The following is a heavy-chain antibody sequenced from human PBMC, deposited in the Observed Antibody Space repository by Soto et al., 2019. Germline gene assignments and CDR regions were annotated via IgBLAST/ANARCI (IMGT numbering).Heavy chain of an antibody. D-gene: IGHD2-15*01. Sequence: SETLSLTCTVSGGSISPYYWSWIRQPPGKGLEWVGYIYYGGSTSYNPSLKSRVTISLETSKNQFSLKLSSVTAADTAVYYCARAGAATLSDYWGQGTLVTVSS. V-gene: IGHV4-59*01. J-gene: IGHJ4*02. CDR2: IYYGGST. CDR1: GGSISPYY. CDR3: ARAGAATLSDY.